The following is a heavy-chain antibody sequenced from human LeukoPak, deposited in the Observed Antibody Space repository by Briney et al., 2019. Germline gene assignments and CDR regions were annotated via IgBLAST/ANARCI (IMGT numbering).Heavy chain of an antibody. D-gene: IGHD1-26*01. CDR2: IYSGGST. V-gene: IGHV3-53*01. CDR3: ARAAGYSGNYRYYFDY. Sequence: GGPLRLPCAASGFTVSSNYMSWVRQAPGKGLEWVSVIYSGGSTYYADSVKGRFTISRDNSKNTLYLQMISLRAEDTAVYYCARAAGYSGNYRYYFDYWGQGTLVTVSS. CDR1: GFTVSSNY. J-gene: IGHJ4*02.